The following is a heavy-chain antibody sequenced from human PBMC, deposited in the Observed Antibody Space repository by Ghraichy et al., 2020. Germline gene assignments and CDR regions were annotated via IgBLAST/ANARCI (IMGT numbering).Heavy chain of an antibody. CDR3: AREVRLGDCDSDDQAVDA. D-gene: IGHD3-16*01. V-gene: IGHV3-23*01. CDR1: GFTFTDYS. J-gene: IGHJ5*02. Sequence: GGSLRLSCAASGFTFTDYSMAWVRQAPGKGLEWVSPFNSRGANTYYAHSVKGRFTVSRDNAKNTLFLQMNSLRADDTAVYFCAREVRLGDCDSDDQAVDAWGRGTRVIVSS. CDR2: FNSRGANT.